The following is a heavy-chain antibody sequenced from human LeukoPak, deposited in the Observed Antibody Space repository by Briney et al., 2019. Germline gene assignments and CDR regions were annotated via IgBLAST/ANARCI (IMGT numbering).Heavy chain of an antibody. Sequence: GGTLRLSCQASGFTFSSYGMSWVRQAPGKGLEWVSAISGSGDIRYYADSVKGRFTISRDNAKNSLYLQMNSLRAEDTAVYYCARELTMVRGVISRGNYMDVWGKGTTVTVSS. D-gene: IGHD3-10*01. CDR1: GFTFSSYG. CDR3: ARELTMVRGVISRGNYMDV. V-gene: IGHV3-23*01. J-gene: IGHJ6*03. CDR2: ISGSGDIR.